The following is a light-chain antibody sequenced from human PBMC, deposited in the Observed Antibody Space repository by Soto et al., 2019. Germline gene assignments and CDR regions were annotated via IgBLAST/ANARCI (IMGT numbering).Light chain of an antibody. CDR3: AGWDDSLNGPV. J-gene: IGLJ2*01. CDR1: SSNIGRNT. V-gene: IGLV1-44*01. Sequence: SVLTQPPSASGTPGQRVTISCSGSSSNIGRNTVNWYQQLPGTAPKLLIYSNNQRPSGVPDRFSGSKSGTSGSLAISGLQSEDEADYYCAGWDDSLNGPVFGGGTKVTVL. CDR2: SNN.